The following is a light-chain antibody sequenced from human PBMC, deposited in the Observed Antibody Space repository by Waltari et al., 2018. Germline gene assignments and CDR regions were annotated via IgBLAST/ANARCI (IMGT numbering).Light chain of an antibody. CDR2: DIK. J-gene: IGLJ2*01. V-gene: IGLV2-14*03. Sequence: QSALTQPASMSGSPGQSNPLSCTGPRNDLGSHTFVFWSQQHPGTAPTLIIFDIKRRPSGISIRFSGSRSGSTPSLTISGLQAEDEADYYCCSYPSATTWIFGGGTRLTVL. CDR3: CSYPSATTWI. CDR1: RNDLGSHTF.